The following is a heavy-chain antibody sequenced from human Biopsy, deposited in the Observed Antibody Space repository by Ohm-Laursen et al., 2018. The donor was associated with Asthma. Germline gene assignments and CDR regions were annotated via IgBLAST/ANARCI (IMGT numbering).Heavy chain of an antibody. CDR1: GGSISVSNW. D-gene: IGHD3-22*01. CDR2: IYHLGNA. J-gene: IGHJ4*02. CDR3: ARRWRSYDSSNYYLDQ. V-gene: IGHV4-4*01. Sequence: PGTLSFTCDVSGGSISVSNWWSWVRQPPGRGLEWIGQIYHLGNANYNPSLKSRVTMSVDKSKNQFSLKLTSVTAADTAVYFCARRWRSYDSSNYYLDQWGQGTLVTVSS.